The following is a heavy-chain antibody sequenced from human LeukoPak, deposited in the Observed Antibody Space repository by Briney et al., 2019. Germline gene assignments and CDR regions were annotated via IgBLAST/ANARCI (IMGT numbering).Heavy chain of an antibody. CDR2: IYPGDSDT. D-gene: IGHD5-24*01. CDR1: GYSFTAYW. Sequence: GESLKISCKASGYSFTAYWIGWVRPMPGKGLEWMGIIYPGDSDTRYSPSFQGQVTISADKSISTAYLQWSSLKASDTAMYYCARQDLGDDYNYFDYGGQGTLVTASS. J-gene: IGHJ4*02. CDR3: ARQDLGDDYNYFDY. V-gene: IGHV5-51*01.